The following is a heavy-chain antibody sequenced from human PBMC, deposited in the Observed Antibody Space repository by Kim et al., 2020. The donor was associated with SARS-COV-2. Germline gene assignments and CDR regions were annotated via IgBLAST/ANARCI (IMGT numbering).Heavy chain of an antibody. CDR3: GGSGSGGMDV. D-gene: IGHD6-19*01. CDR2: NT. Sequence: NTGYAQKFQGRVTMTRNTYISTAYMELSSLRSEDTAVYYCGGSGSGGMDVWGQGTTVTVSS. V-gene: IGHV1-8*01. J-gene: IGHJ6*02.